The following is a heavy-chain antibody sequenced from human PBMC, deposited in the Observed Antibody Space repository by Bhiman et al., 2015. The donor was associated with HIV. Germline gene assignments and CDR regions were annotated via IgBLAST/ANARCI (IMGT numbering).Heavy chain of an antibody. J-gene: IGHJ4*02. V-gene: IGHV3-23*01. CDR1: GFTFSNYD. CDR3: ARAFAPYSGYPFDY. CDR2: ISGSGGST. Sequence: EVQMLESGGGLVQPGGSLRLSCAASGFTFSNYDMNWVRQAPGKGLEWVSSISGSGGSTYYADSVKGRFTISRDNSKSTLYLQMNSLRAEDTAVYYCARAFAPYSGYPFDYWGQGTLVTVSS. D-gene: IGHD5-12*01.